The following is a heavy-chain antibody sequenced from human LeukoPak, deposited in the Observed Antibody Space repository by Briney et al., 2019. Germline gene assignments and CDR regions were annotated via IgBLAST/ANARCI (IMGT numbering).Heavy chain of an antibody. CDR3: ARDPYYYDSSGYYRLFDY. CDR2: ISAYNGNT. CDR1: GYTFTSYG. J-gene: IGHJ4*02. Sequence: ASVKVSCEASGYTFTSYGISWVRQAPGQGLEWMGWISAYNGNTNYAQKLQGRVTMTTDTSTSTAYMELRSLRSDDTAVYYCARDPYYYDSSGYYRLFDYWGQGTLVTVSS. D-gene: IGHD3-22*01. V-gene: IGHV1-18*01.